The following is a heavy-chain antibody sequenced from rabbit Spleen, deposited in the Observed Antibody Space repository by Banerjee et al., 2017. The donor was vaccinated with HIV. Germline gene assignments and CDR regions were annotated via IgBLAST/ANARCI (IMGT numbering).Heavy chain of an antibody. D-gene: IGHD7-1*01. Sequence: QSLEESGGGLVKPGGTLTLTCTASGFSLTSSDYMCWVRQAPGKGLEWIACIDTGSSGFTYHASWAQGRFTISKTSSTTVTLQMTSLTAADMATYFCARDTGTSFSSYGMDLWGPGTLVTVS. CDR2: IDTGSSGFT. CDR3: ARDTGTSFSSYGMDL. CDR1: GFSLTSSDY. V-gene: IGHV1S40*01. J-gene: IGHJ6*01.